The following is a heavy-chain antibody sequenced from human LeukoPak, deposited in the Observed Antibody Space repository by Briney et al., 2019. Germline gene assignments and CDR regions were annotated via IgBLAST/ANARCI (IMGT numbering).Heavy chain of an antibody. CDR1: GFTFNDYT. Sequence: PGGSLRLSCAASGFTFNDYTMHWVRQAPGKGLEWVSLITWDGGSTYYTDSVKGRFTVSRDNSKNYLYLQMNSLRSEDTAFYYCAKGQVGAILPLFDYWGQGTLVTVSS. V-gene: IGHV3-43*01. D-gene: IGHD1-26*01. CDR3: AKGQVGAILPLFDY. J-gene: IGHJ4*02. CDR2: ITWDGGST.